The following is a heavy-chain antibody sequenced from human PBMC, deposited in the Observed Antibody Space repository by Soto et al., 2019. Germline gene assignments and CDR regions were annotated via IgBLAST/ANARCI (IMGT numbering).Heavy chain of an antibody. J-gene: IGHJ4*02. V-gene: IGHV1-18*01. CDR3: GKSPRGEMATD. Sequence: QVQLVQSGGEVKKPGASVTVSCKASGYTFINYHITWVRQAPGQGLEWMAWINTNNGMTGYAQRFQGRVTMTRDISTSTAYMELRNLGSDDAAVYFCGKSPRGEMATDWGQGTLVTVSS. CDR1: GYTFINYH. D-gene: IGHD5-12*01. CDR2: INTNNGMT.